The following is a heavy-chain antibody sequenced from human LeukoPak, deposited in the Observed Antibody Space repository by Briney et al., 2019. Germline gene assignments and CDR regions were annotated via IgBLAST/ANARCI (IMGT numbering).Heavy chain of an antibody. V-gene: IGHV4-34*01. Sequence: SETLSLTCAVYGVSFSGYYWSWIRQPPGKGLEWIGEINQSGRTNYNPSLKSRVTISVDTSKNQFSLKLSSVTAADTAVYYCARGGYDYIWGSYRYRNHYFDYWGQGTLVTVSS. D-gene: IGHD3-16*02. J-gene: IGHJ4*02. CDR2: INQSGRT. CDR1: GVSFSGYY. CDR3: ARGGYDYIWGSYRYRNHYFDY.